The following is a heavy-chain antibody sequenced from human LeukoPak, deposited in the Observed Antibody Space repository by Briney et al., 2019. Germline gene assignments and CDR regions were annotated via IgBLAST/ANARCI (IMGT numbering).Heavy chain of an antibody. CDR1: GYTFTSYG. D-gene: IGHD2-2*01. Sequence: ASVKVSCKASGYTFTSYGISWVRQAPGQGLEWMGWISAYNGNTNYAQKLQGRVTMTTDTSTSTAYMELRSLRSDDTAVYYCARDPGRIVVVPAASKATDYYYGMDVWGQGTTVTGSS. CDR3: ARDPGRIVVVPAASKATDYYYGMDV. V-gene: IGHV1-18*01. CDR2: ISAYNGNT. J-gene: IGHJ6*02.